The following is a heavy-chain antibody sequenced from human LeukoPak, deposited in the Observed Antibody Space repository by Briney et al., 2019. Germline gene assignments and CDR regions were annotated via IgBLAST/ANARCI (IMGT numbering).Heavy chain of an antibody. V-gene: IGHV4-59*01. J-gene: IGHJ4*02. CDR2: IYYSGST. D-gene: IGHD2-8*01. Sequence: SETLSLTCTVSGGSISSYYWSWIRQPPGKGLEWIGYIYYSGSTNYNPSLKSRVTISVDTSKNQFSLKLSAVTAADTAVYYCASLYCTNGVCPDYWGQGTLVTVSS. CDR1: GGSISSYY. CDR3: ASLYCTNGVCPDY.